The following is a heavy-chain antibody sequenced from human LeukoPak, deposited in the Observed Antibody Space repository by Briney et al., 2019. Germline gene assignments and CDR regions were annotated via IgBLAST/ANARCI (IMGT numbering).Heavy chain of an antibody. V-gene: IGHV1-18*01. Sequence: ASVKVSCKASGYTFTSYGISWVRQAPGQGLEWMGWISVYNGNTKYVQKFQGRVTMTTDTSTRTAYMELRSLRSDDTAVYYCARHAGSLYDFWSGYIDYWGQGTLVTVSS. CDR1: GYTFTSYG. CDR2: ISVYNGNT. J-gene: IGHJ4*02. CDR3: ARHAGSLYDFWSGYIDY. D-gene: IGHD3-3*01.